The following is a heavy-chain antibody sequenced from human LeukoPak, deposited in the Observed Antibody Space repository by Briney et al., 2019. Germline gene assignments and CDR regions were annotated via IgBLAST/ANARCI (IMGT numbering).Heavy chain of an antibody. CDR3: ARAIPRYSSGWYAPGMDV. D-gene: IGHD6-19*01. J-gene: IGHJ6*02. Sequence: SETLSLTCTVSGDSISSYYWSWIRQPAGKGLEWIGRWSTNYNPSLKSRVTMSVDTSKNQISLKLSSVTAADTAVYYCARAIPRYSSGWYAPGMDVWGQGTTATVSS. V-gene: IGHV4-4*07. CDR1: GDSISSYY. CDR2: WST.